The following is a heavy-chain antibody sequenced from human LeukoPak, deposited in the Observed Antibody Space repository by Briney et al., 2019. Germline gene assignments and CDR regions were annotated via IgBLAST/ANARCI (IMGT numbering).Heavy chain of an antibody. Sequence: GGSLRLSCVVSGFTFSSSWMGWVRQAPGKGLEWVANIKEDGSQTNYVDSVKGRFTISRDNAKNSLYMQLNSLRAEDTAVYYCARDRGWFAHDYWGQGTLVTVSS. D-gene: IGHD3-10*01. V-gene: IGHV3-7*01. CDR3: ARDRGWFAHDY. CDR1: GFTFSSSW. CDR2: IKEDGSQT. J-gene: IGHJ4*02.